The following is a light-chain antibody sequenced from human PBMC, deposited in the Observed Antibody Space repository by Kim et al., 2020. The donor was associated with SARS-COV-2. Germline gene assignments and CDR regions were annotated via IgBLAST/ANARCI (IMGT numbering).Light chain of an antibody. Sequence: SASVGDRVTITCRASQSVSGWLNWYQQKPGKAPHLLIYRTSTLQTGVPPRFSGSASGTDFTLTINTLQPEDFATYYCQQSYNFPRTFGQGTRWISN. V-gene: IGKV1-39*01. J-gene: IGKJ1*01. CDR2: RTS. CDR3: QQSYNFPRT. CDR1: QSVSGW.